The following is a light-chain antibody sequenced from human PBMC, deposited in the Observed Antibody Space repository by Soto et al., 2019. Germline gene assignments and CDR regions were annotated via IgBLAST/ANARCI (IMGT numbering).Light chain of an antibody. Sequence: EIVLTQSPATLSLSPGERATLSCRASQSVSSYLAWYQQKPGQAPRLLIYDASNRATGIPARFSGSGSGTDFTLTISSLEPEDFAVYYYQQRIKATFGPGTKVDIK. J-gene: IGKJ3*01. CDR2: DAS. V-gene: IGKV3-11*01. CDR3: QQRIKAT. CDR1: QSVSSY.